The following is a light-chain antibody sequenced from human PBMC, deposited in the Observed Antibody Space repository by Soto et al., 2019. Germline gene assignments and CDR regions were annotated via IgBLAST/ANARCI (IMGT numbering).Light chain of an antibody. CDR1: QNIGIR. J-gene: IGKJ1*01. CDR3: QHYGGLWT. V-gene: IGKV1-5*01. CDR2: DAS. Sequence: DIQMTQSPSTVSPSVGDRITITCRASQNIGIRLAWYQQKPGKAPKVLIYDASTLESGVPLRFSGSGSGTEFIFTISSLQPDDFATYYCQHYGGLWTFGLGTRVESK.